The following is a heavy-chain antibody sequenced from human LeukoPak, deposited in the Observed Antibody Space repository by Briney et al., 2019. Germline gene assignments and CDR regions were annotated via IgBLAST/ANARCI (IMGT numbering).Heavy chain of an antibody. CDR1: GFTVSSNY. CDR2: IYSGGST. V-gene: IGHV3-53*01. CDR3: ASGYYDSSGYYDAFDI. D-gene: IGHD3-22*01. J-gene: IGHJ3*02. Sequence: GGSLRLSCAASGFTVSSNYMSWVRQAPGKGLEWVSVIYSGGSTYYADSVKGRFTISRDNSKNTLYLQVNSLRAEDTAVYYCASGYYDSSGYYDAFDIWGQGTMVTVSS.